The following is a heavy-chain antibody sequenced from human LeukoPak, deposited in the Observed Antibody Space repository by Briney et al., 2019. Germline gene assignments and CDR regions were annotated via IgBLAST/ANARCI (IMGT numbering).Heavy chain of an antibody. D-gene: IGHD3-3*01. Sequence: GGSLRLSCAASGFTLNNNVIHWVRQAPGKGLEWVAAISYDGSHKYYADSVKGRFTISRDNSKNTLYLRMNSLRAGDTAVYYCASGLRFFSPFDPWGQGTLVTVSS. J-gene: IGHJ5*02. CDR2: ISYDGSHK. V-gene: IGHV3-30*04. CDR3: ASGLRFFSPFDP. CDR1: GFTLNNNV.